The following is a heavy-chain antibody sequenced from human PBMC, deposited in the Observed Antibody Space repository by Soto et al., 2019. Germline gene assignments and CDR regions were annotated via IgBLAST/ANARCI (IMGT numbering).Heavy chain of an antibody. CDR1: GFSLSSTRVA. CDR3: AHSVVAGLGYYFDY. Sequence: QITLKESGPTLVKPTQTLTLTCTFSGFSLSSTRVAVGWIRQPPGKALEWLALIYWDDDKPYSPFLKSRLTTTKDTSKYQVVLTMTNMDPVDTATYYCAHSVVAGLGYYFDYWGQGTLVTVSS. V-gene: IGHV2-5*02. D-gene: IGHD6-19*01. CDR2: IYWDDDK. J-gene: IGHJ4*02.